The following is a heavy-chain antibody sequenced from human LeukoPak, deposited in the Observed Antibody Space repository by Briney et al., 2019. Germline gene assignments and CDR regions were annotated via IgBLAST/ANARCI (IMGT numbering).Heavy chain of an antibody. CDR1: GFTFSSYW. Sequence: HPGGSLRLSCAASGFTFSSYWMHWVRQAPGKGLVWVSRINTDGSSTNYADSVKGRFTISRDNAKNTLYLQMNSLRAEDTAVYYCAASLPNIVVVPAAKGPFGSWGQGTLVTVSS. CDR2: INTDGSST. J-gene: IGHJ5*02. CDR3: AASLPNIVVVPAAKGPFGS. D-gene: IGHD2-2*01. V-gene: IGHV3-74*01.